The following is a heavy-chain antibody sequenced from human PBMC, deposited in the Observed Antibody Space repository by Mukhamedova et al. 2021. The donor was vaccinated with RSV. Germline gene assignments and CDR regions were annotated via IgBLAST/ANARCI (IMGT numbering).Heavy chain of an antibody. CDR2: IMPMSGST. J-gene: IGHJ5*01. Sequence: GQGPEWMGGIMPMSGSTNYAPKFQGRVTITADTSTTTTYMELRSLISEDTAVYYCAKLLRHGFGDVDSWGQVTLVIVS. CDR3: AKLLRHGFGDVDS. V-gene: IGHV1-69*06. D-gene: IGHD4-17*01.